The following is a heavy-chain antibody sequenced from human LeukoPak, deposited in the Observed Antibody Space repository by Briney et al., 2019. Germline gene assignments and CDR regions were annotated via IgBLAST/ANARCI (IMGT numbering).Heavy chain of an antibody. V-gene: IGHV4-4*07. D-gene: IGHD1-1*01. CDR2: IYTSGST. Sequence: SETLSLTCTVSGGSISSYCWSWIRQPAGKGLEWIGRIYTSGSTNYNPSLKSRVTMSVDTSKNQFSLKLSSVTAADTAVYYCARETSLAGFASRLGFNYWGQGILVTVSS. CDR1: GGSISSYC. J-gene: IGHJ4*02. CDR3: ARETSLAGFASRLGFNY.